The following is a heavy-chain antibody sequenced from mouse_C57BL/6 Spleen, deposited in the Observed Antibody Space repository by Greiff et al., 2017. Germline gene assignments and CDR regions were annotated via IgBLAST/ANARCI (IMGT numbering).Heavy chain of an antibody. CDR2: IDPEDGDT. CDR1: GFTFTDYY. Sequence: EVKLQESGAELVRPGASVKLSCTASGFTFTDYYMHWVKQRPEQGLEWIGRIDPEDGDTEYAPKFQGKATMTADTSSNTAYLQLSSLTSEDTAVYYCTTPSSSYAMDYWGQGTSVTVSS. D-gene: IGHD1-1*01. CDR3: TTPSSSYAMDY. V-gene: IGHV14-1*01. J-gene: IGHJ4*01.